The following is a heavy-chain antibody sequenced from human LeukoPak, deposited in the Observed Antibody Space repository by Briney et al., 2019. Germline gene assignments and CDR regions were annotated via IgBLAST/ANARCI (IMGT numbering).Heavy chain of an antibody. CDR2: FSSSGISM. J-gene: IGHJ4*02. D-gene: IGHD5-18*01. CDR1: GFTLSNYS. V-gene: IGHV3-48*01. Sequence: GGSLRLSCAASGFTLSNYSMNWVRQAPGKGLEWVSYFSSSGISMYYADSVKGRFTISRDKAKNSVYLQMNSLRVDDTAVYYCARDPTPTQLWFRGTFDFWGQGALVTVSS. CDR3: ARDPTPTQLWFRGTFDF.